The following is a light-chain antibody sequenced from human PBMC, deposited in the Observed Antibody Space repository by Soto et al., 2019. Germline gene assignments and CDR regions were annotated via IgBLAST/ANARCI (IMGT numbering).Light chain of an antibody. Sequence: QSALTQPASVSGSPGQSITISCTGTSSDVWSYNLVSWYQQHPGKAPKLMIYEGSKRPSGVSNRFSGSKSGNTASLTISGLQAEDEADYYCCSYAGSSTLVVFGGGTKLTVL. CDR3: CSYAGSSTLVV. V-gene: IGLV2-23*03. CDR1: SSDVWSYNL. CDR2: EGS. J-gene: IGLJ2*01.